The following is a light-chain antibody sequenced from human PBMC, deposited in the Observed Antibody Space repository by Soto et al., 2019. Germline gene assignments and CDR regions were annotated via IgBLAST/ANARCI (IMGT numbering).Light chain of an antibody. V-gene: IGKV3-20*01. CDR1: QTVSGSY. Sequence: EIVLTQSAGTLSLSPGERATLSCRASQTVSGSYLAWFQQKPGQAPRLLIYAASTRAAGVPDRFSGSGSGTDFSLTINRLEPEDFAVYYCQHYGPAPWTFGPGTKVEIK. CDR3: QHYGPAPWT. CDR2: AAS. J-gene: IGKJ1*01.